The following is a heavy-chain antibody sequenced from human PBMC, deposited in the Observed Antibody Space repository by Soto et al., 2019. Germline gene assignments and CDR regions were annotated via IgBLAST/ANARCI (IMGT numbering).Heavy chain of an antibody. CDR2: IYYSGST. CDR1: GGSISSYY. D-gene: IGHD3-10*01. Sequence: SETLSLTCTVSGGSISSYYWSWIRQPPGKGLEWIGYIYYSGSTNYNPSLKSRVTISVDTSKNQFSLKLSSVTAAATALDYCASDGGRFGEPFDYWGQGTLVTVSS. CDR3: ASDGGRFGEPFDY. V-gene: IGHV4-59*08. J-gene: IGHJ4*02.